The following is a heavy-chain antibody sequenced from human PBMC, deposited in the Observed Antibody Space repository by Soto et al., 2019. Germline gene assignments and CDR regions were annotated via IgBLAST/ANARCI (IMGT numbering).Heavy chain of an antibody. CDR1: GFTLSGYA. D-gene: IGHD6-6*01. V-gene: IGHV3-64*01. CDR2: ISSNGVGT. J-gene: IGHJ6*03. CDR3: ARRARPDFYYMDG. Sequence: EVQLAESGGGLAQPGGSLRLSCAASGFTLSGYAMDWVRQAPGKGLEYVSGISSNGVGTYYANSVQGRFTISRDNSKNTVYLQMGSLRPEDRAVYYCARRARPDFYYMDGWGKGTTVTVSS.